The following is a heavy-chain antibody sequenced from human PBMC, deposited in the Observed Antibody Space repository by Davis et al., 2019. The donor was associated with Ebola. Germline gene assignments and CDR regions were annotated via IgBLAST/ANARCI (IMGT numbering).Heavy chain of an antibody. V-gene: IGHV3-23*01. J-gene: IGHJ4*02. CDR3: AKNRYSGAYNYFDF. D-gene: IGHD6-25*01. Sequence: GGSLRLSCAASGFSFRNCAMSWVRQVPGKGLEWVSGISGSGNGDGPYYADSVKGRFTISRDNPKNTVYLQMHSLRAEDTAIYYCAKNRYSGAYNYFDFWGQGTLVSVSS. CDR1: GFSFRNCA. CDR2: ISGSGNGDGP.